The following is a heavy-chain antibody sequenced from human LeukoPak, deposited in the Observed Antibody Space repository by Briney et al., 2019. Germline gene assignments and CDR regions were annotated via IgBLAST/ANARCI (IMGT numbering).Heavy chain of an antibody. CDR1: GYSFTSYW. D-gene: IGHD2-2*01. V-gene: IGHV5-51*01. J-gene: IGHJ4*02. CDR2: IYPGDSDT. CDR3: ARLRRYCSSTSCYCYFDY. Sequence: GESLKISCKGSGYSFTSYWIGWVRQMPGKGLEWMGIIYPGDSDTRYSPSFQGQVTISADKSISTAYLQWSSLKASDTAMYYCARLRRYCSSTSCYCYFDYWGQGTLVTVSS.